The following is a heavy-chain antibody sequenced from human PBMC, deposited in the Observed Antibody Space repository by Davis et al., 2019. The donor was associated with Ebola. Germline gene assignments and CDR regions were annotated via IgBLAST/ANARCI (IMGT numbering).Heavy chain of an antibody. Sequence: GGSLRLSCAASGFTVSSNYMSWVRQAPGKGLEWVSVIYSGGSTYYADSVKGRFTISRDNSKNTLYLQMNSLRAEDTAVYYCATMGGDYIWGSYYFDYWGQGTLVTVSS. CDR1: GFTVSSNY. CDR3: ATMGGDYIWGSYYFDY. D-gene: IGHD3-16*01. CDR2: IYSGGST. J-gene: IGHJ4*02. V-gene: IGHV3-66*01.